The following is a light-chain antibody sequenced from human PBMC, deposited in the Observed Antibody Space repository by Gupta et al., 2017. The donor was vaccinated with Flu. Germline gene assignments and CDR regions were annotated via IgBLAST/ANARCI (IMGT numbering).Light chain of an antibody. J-gene: IGKJ1*01. CDR2: GAS. Sequence: EIVMTQSPATLSLSPGERATLSCRASQSVSSDLAWYQQKFGQAPRLLIYGASTRATGVPARFSGSGYGTDLTLTSSSRQSEDFAIYYCQQYHNWPPWTFGQGTKVEV. CDR3: QQYHNWPPWT. CDR1: QSVSSD. V-gene: IGKV3-15*01.